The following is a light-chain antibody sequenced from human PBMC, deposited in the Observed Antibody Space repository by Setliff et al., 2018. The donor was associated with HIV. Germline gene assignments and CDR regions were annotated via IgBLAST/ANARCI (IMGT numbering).Light chain of an antibody. J-gene: IGLJ1*01. CDR3: CSYAGSSIFYV. Sequence: QSALTQPRSVSGSPGQSVTFSCTGSSSDVGSYNFVSWYQQHPGKAPKLMIYEVSKRPSGDSDRFSGSKSGNTASLTISGLQADDEADYYCCSYAGSSIFYVFGSGTKVTVL. CDR2: EVS. V-gene: IGLV2-23*02. CDR1: SSDVGSYNF.